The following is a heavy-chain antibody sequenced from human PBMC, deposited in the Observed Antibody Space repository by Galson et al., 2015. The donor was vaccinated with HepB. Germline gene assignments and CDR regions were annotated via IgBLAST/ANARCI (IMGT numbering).Heavy chain of an antibody. J-gene: IGHJ6*02. CDR3: ARDRRLLHYYYNGMDV. CDR2: INHSGRT. Sequence: SETLSLTCAVYGGSFSGYYWSWIRQPPGKGLEWIGEINHSGRTHYNPSLKSRVTISVDTSKNQLSLNLSSLTAADTAVYYCARDRRLLHYYYNGMDVWGQGTTVTVSS. V-gene: IGHV4-34*01. D-gene: IGHD6-19*01. CDR1: GGSFSGYY.